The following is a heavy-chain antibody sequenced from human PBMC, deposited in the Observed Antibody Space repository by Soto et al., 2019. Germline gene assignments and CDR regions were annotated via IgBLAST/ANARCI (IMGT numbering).Heavy chain of an antibody. CDR3: AATRVATISYYNYCDMDV. CDR1: GGSISSSSYY. V-gene: IGHV4-39*01. Sequence: QLQLQESGPGLVKPSETLSLTCTVSGGSISSSSYYWGWIRQPPGKGLEWIGSIYYSGNTDYNPSLKSRVTISVATCKNQFSLKLSSVTAADTAVYYCAATRVATISYYNYCDMDVWGQGTTVTVSS. D-gene: IGHD5-12*01. J-gene: IGHJ6*02. CDR2: IYYSGNT.